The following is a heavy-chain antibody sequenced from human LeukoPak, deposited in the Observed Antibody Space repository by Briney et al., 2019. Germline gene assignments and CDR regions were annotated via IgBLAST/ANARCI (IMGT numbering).Heavy chain of an antibody. D-gene: IGHD2-21*02. CDR2: ISNTNAI. CDR1: RFTFSSYS. Sequence: AGGSLRLSCAASRFTFSSYSMNWVRQSPGKGLEWVSSISNTNAIFYADSVKGRFTISRDNARNSLYLQMYSLRVEDTAVYYCAREQTRGGDLDYWGQGARVTVSS. J-gene: IGHJ4*02. V-gene: IGHV3-69-1*01. CDR3: AREQTRGGDLDY.